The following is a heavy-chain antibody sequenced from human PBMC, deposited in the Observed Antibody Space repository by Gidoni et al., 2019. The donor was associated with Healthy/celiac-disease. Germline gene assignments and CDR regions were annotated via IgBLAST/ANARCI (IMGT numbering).Heavy chain of an antibody. V-gene: IGHV3-21*01. CDR2: ISSSSSYI. CDR1: GFTFSSYS. CDR3: ARGRSGLDY. D-gene: IGHD6-19*01. Sequence: EVQLVESGGGVVKPGGSLRLPCEASGFTFSSYSMNWVRQAPGKGLEWVSSISSSSSYIYYADSVKGRFTISRDNAKNSLYLQMNSLRAEDTAVYYCARGRSGLDYWGQGTLVTVSS. J-gene: IGHJ4*02.